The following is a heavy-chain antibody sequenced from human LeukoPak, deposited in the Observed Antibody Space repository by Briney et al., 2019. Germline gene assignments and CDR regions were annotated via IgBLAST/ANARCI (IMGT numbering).Heavy chain of an antibody. V-gene: IGHV1-69*13. Sequence: AASVKVSCKASGGTFSSYAISWVRQAPGQGLEWMGGIIPIFGTANYAQKFQGRVTITADESTSTAYMELSSLRSEDTAVYYCARSRGYGDYSDYWGQGTLVTVSS. J-gene: IGHJ4*02. CDR3: ARSRGYGDYSDY. D-gene: IGHD4-17*01. CDR1: GGTFSSYA. CDR2: IIPIFGTA.